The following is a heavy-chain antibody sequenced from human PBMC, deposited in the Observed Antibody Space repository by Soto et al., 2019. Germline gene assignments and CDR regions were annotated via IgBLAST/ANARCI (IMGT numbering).Heavy chain of an antibody. CDR2: TYYRSNWNY. D-gene: IGHD1-26*01. CDR3: ARTYSVSYLDCLDP. Sequence: PSQTLSLTCAMSGDSLSRDSAGWNWIRQSPARGLEWLGRTYYRSNWNYDYAPSVRSRITITLDTSKYQFSLKLNAVTPQDTAVYYCARTYSVSYLDCLDPWGQGTLVTAPQ. CDR1: GDSLSRDSAG. V-gene: IGHV6-1*01. J-gene: IGHJ5*02.